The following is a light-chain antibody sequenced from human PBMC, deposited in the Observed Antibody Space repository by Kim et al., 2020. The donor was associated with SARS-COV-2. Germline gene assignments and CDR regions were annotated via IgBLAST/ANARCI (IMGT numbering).Light chain of an antibody. J-gene: IGLJ3*02. CDR2: EVI. V-gene: IGLV2-8*01. Sequence: GQSVAISCTGTSSDVGGYNYVSWYQQHPGKAPKLMIYEVIKRPSGVPDHFSGSKSGNTASLTVSGLQAEDEADYYCTSYGGRHNLVFGGGTQLTVL. CDR1: SSDVGGYNY. CDR3: TSYGGRHNLV.